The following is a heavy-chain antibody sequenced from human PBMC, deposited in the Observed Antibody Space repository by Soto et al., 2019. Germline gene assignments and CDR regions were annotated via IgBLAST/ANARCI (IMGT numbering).Heavy chain of an antibody. CDR1: GFTFSSYA. V-gene: IGHV3-30-3*01. D-gene: IGHD3-3*01. CDR2: ISDDGSNK. J-gene: IGHJ3*02. CDR3: ARPYDFWSCDSPDAWDI. Sequence: QVQLVESGGGVVQPGRSLRLSCAASGFTFSSYAMHWVRQAPGKGLEWVAVISDDGSNKYYADSVKGRFTISRDNSKTTLYLQMNRLRAEDTAVYYCARPYDFWSCDSPDAWDIWGQGTMVTVSS.